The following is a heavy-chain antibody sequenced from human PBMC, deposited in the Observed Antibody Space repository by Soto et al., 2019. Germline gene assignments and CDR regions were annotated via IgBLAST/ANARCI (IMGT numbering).Heavy chain of an antibody. Sequence: PGGSLRLSCAASGFTVSSNYMSWVRQAPGKGLEWVSVIYSGGSTYYADSVKGRFTISRDNSKNTLYLQMNSLRAEDTAVYYCAREPRVPKQQPLYYGMDVWGQGTTVTVSS. J-gene: IGHJ6*02. CDR2: IYSGGST. CDR3: AREPRVPKQQPLYYGMDV. CDR1: GFTVSSNY. V-gene: IGHV3-66*01. D-gene: IGHD6-13*01.